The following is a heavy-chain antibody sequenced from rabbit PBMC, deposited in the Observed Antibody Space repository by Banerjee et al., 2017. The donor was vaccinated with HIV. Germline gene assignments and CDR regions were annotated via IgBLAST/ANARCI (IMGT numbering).Heavy chain of an antibody. D-gene: IGHD7-1*01. CDR3: AREGYGDGTGDHDL. CDR2: INTSSGNT. Sequence: LEWIAYINTSSGNTVYATWAKGRFTISKTSSTTVTLQMTSLTAADTATYFCAREGYGDGTGDHDLWGQGTLVTVS. J-gene: IGHJ3*01. V-gene: IGHV1S40*01.